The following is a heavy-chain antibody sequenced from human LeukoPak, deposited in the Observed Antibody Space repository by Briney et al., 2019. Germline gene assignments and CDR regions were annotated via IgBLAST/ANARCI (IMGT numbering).Heavy chain of an antibody. CDR3: ASHSAGTGY. J-gene: IGHJ4*02. D-gene: IGHD6-19*01. V-gene: IGHV3-11*04. Sequence: PGGSLRLSCAASGFTFSDTYMTWIRQAPGKGLESLSYISPSGTDIYYADSVKGRFTISRDNARNSLYLQMNSLRAEDTAVYYCASHSAGTGYWGQGTLVTVSS. CDR1: GFTFSDTY. CDR2: ISPSGTDI.